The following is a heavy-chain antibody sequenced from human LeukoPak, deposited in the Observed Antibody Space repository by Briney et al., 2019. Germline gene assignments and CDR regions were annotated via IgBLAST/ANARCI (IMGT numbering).Heavy chain of an antibody. V-gene: IGHV4-34*01. CDR2: INHSGST. CDR1: GGSFSGYY. J-gene: IGHJ3*02. Sequence: KTSETLSLTCAVYGGSFSGYYWSWIRQPPGKGLEWIGEINHSGSTNYNPSLKSRVTISVDTSKNQFSLKLSSVTAADTAVYYCARVGLYGSGSYAAFDIWGQGTMVTVSS. CDR3: ARVGLYGSGSYAAFDI. D-gene: IGHD3-10*01.